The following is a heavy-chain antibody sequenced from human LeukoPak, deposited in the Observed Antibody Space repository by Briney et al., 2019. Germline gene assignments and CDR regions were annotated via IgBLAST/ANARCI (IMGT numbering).Heavy chain of an antibody. D-gene: IGHD3-9*01. J-gene: IGHJ3*02. CDR2: IYDSGST. Sequence: PSETLSLTCAVSGGSINNYYWSWIRQPPGKGLEWIGYIYDSGSTNYNPSLQSRVTTSLDTSKNQVSLELSSVTAADTAVYYCARLTGYRIESAFDIWGQGTMVTVSS. CDR1: GGSINNYY. CDR3: ARLTGYRIESAFDI. V-gene: IGHV4-59*01.